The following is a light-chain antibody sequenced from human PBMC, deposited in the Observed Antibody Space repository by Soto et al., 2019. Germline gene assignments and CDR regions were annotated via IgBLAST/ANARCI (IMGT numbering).Light chain of an antibody. CDR3: QQYNNWPGT. Sequence: EIVMTQSPATLSVSPGERATLSCRASQSVSSNLAWYQQKPGQAPRLLIYGASTRVTGIPARFSGGGSGTEFTRTISSLQSEDFAVYYCQQYNNWPGTFGQGTKVEIK. CDR2: GAS. CDR1: QSVSSN. J-gene: IGKJ1*01. V-gene: IGKV3-15*01.